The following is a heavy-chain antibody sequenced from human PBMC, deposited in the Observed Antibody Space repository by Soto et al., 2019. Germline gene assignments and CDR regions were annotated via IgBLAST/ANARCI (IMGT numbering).Heavy chain of an antibody. CDR2: ISSSSSYI. D-gene: IGHD6-6*01. J-gene: IGHJ5*02. CDR1: GFTFSSYS. V-gene: IGHV3-21*01. Sequence: WGSLRLSCAASGFTFSSYSMNWVRQAPGKGLEWVSSISSSSSYIYYADSVKGRFTISRDNAKNSLYLQMNSLRAEDTAVYYCARSGIAARPRTNWFDPWGQGTLVTVSS. CDR3: ARSGIAARPRTNWFDP.